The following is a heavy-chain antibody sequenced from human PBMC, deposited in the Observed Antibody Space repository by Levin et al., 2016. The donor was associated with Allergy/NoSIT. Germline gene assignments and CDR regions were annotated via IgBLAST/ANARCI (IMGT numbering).Heavy chain of an antibody. CDR3: ARGRQQRARRFDP. D-gene: IGHD6-13*01. CDR2: IYHSGST. V-gene: IGHV4-4*02. J-gene: IGHJ5*02. Sequence: VRQAPGKGLEWIGEIYHSGSTNYNPSLKSRVTISVDKSKNQFSLKLSSVTAADTAVYYCARGRQQRARRFDPWGQGTLVTVSS.